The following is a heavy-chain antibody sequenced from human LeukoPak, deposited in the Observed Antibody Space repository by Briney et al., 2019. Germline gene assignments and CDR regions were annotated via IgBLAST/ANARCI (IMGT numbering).Heavy chain of an antibody. V-gene: IGHV1-46*01. CDR3: ARLTYYYDSSGPYGLGAFDI. D-gene: IGHD3-22*01. CDR2: INPSGGST. CDR1: GYTFASYG. Sequence: ASVKVSCKASGYTFASYGISWVRQAPGQGLEWMGIINPSGGSTSYAQKFQGRVTMTRDTSTSTVYMELSSLRSEDTAVYYCARLTYYYDSSGPYGLGAFDIWGQGTMVTVSS. J-gene: IGHJ3*02.